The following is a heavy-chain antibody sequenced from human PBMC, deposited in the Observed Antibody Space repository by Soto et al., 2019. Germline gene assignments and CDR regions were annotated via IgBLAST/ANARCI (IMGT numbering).Heavy chain of an antibody. CDR3: ARLYYDFWSGYWGQNWFDP. CDR1: GGSISSYY. Sequence: SETLSLTCTVSGGSISSYYWSWIRQPPGKGLEWIGYIYYSGSTNYNPSLKSRVTISVDTSKNQFSLKLSSVTAADTAVYYCARLYYDFWSGYWGQNWFDPWGQGTLVTVSS. CDR2: IYYSGST. D-gene: IGHD3-3*01. V-gene: IGHV4-59*08. J-gene: IGHJ5*02.